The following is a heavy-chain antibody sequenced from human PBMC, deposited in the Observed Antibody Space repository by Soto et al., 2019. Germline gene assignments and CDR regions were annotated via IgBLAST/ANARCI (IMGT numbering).Heavy chain of an antibody. Sequence: ASVKVSCKASGYTFTSYGISWVRQAPGQGLEWMGWISAYNGNTNYAQKLQGRVTMTTDTSTSTAYMELRSLRSDDTAVYYCARKALAVGGLSYYGMDVWGQGTTVTVSS. D-gene: IGHD6-19*01. CDR1: GYTFTSYG. J-gene: IGHJ6*02. CDR3: ARKALAVGGLSYYGMDV. V-gene: IGHV1-18*01. CDR2: ISAYNGNT.